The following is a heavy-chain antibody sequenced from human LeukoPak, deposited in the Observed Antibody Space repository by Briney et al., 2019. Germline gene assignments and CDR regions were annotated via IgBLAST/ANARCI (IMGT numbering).Heavy chain of an antibody. J-gene: IGHJ3*02. CDR1: GFTFSSYW. V-gene: IGHV3-74*01. CDR3: TREKDYYDSSGYYRDAFDI. D-gene: IGHD3-22*01. Sequence: AGGSLRLSCAASGFTFSSYWMHWVRQAPGKGLVWVSRINSDGSSTSYAGSVKGRFTISRDNAKNTLYLQMNSLRAEDTAVYYCTREKDYYDSSGYYRDAFDIWGQGTKVTASS. CDR2: INSDGSST.